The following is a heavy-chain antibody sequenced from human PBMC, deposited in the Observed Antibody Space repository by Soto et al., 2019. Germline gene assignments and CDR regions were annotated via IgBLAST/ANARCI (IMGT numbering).Heavy chain of an antibody. J-gene: IGHJ6*02. CDR3: ARDIRSYGPASPHYYYYYGMDV. Sequence: GASVKVSCKASGYTFTGYYMHWVRQAPGQGLEWMGWINPNSGGTNHAQKFQGRVTMTRDTSISTAYMELSRLRSDDTAVYYCARDIRSYGPASPHYYYYYGMDVWGQGTTVTVSS. CDR2: INPNSGGT. D-gene: IGHD3-10*01. V-gene: IGHV1-2*02. CDR1: GYTFTGYY.